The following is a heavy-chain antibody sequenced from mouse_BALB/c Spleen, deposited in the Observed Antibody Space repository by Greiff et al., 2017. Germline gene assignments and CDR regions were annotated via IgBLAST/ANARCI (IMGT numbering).Heavy chain of an antibody. V-gene: IGHV5-9-3*01. CDR1: GFTFSSYA. CDR2: ISSGGSYT. Sequence: EVKLVESGGGLVKPGGSLKLSCAASGFTFSSYAMSWVRQTPEKRLEWVATISSGGSYTYYPDSVKGRFTISRDNAKNTLYLQMSSLRSEDTAMYYCARLRTPYAMDYWGQGTSVTVSS. J-gene: IGHJ4*01. CDR3: ARLRTPYAMDY.